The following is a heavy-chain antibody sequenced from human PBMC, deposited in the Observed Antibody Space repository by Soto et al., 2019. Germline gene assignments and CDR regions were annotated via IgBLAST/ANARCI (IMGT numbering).Heavy chain of an antibody. J-gene: IGHJ4*01. Sequence: GGALRLSCAPPDFTFRNAWINWDRQAPGKGLAWVGRIKRKTDGGTTVFDAPVKGRFAISRDDSKNMVYLQMNSLKTEDTGIYSCITDSCSTMIVVRLDYWGHGTLVTVSS. D-gene: IGHD3-22*01. CDR1: DFTFRNAW. V-gene: IGHV3-15*07. CDR2: IKRKTDGGTT. CDR3: ITDSCSTMIVVRLDY.